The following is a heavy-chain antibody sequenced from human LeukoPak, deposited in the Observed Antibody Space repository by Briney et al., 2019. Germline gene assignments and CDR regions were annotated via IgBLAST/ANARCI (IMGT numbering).Heavy chain of an antibody. D-gene: IGHD3-10*01. V-gene: IGHV3-11*01. CDR2: ISSSGSTI. CDR1: GSTFSDYY. Sequence: GGSLRLSCAASGSTFSDYYMSWIRQAPGKGLEWVSYISSSGSTIYYADSVKGRFTISRDNAKNSLYLQMNSLRAEDTAVYYCARDPPMVRGVIITIYYGMDVWGQGTTVTVSS. CDR3: ARDPPMVRGVIITIYYGMDV. J-gene: IGHJ6*02.